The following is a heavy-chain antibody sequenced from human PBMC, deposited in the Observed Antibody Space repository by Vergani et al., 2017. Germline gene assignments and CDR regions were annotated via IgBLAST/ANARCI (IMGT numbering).Heavy chain of an antibody. Sequence: QVQLVESGGGVVQPGRSLRLSCAASGFTFNQYGMHWVRQAPGKGLEWVAVTWYDGKNTQYADSVKGRFTISRDNSKSTMYLQMNSLRDEDTGVYYCAGGLRFIYHRFDPWGQGTLVTVSS. CDR2: TWYDGKNT. D-gene: IGHD3-16*01. V-gene: IGHV3-33*01. CDR3: AGGLRFIYHRFDP. CDR1: GFTFNQYG. J-gene: IGHJ5*02.